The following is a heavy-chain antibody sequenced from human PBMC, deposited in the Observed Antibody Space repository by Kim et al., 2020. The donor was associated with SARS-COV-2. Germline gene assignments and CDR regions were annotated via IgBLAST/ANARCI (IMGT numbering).Heavy chain of an antibody. V-gene: IGHV1-18*01. Sequence: NTNYAQKLQGRVTMTTDTSTSKAYMELRSLRSDDTAVYYCAKGGSSPADYWGQGTLVTVSS. CDR2: NT. CDR3: AKGGSSPADY. J-gene: IGHJ4*02. D-gene: IGHD6-13*01.